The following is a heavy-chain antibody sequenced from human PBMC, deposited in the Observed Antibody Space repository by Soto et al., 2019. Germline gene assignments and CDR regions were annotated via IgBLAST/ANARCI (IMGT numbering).Heavy chain of an antibody. CDR1: GYTFSRFG. V-gene: IGHV1-18*01. D-gene: IGHD2-21*01. CDR3: ARVGDWYYFDH. J-gene: IGHJ4*02. CDR2: ISAYDGNT. Sequence: QVQLVQSGTEVKKPGASLRVSCRAAGYTFSRFGISWVRQAPGQGLEWMGWISAYDGNTNYAQKFQGRVTMTTDTSTSTAYMELSSLRYDDTAVYYCARVGDWYYFDHWGQGTLATVSS.